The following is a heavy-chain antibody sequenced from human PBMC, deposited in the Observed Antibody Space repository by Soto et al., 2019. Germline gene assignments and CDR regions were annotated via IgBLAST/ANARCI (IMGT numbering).Heavy chain of an antibody. D-gene: IGHD3-22*01. J-gene: IGHJ4*02. CDR1: GGSISSGDYY. CDR3: ASLTYYYDSSGYHRNDY. Sequence: SETLSLTCTVSGGSISSGDYYWSWIRQPPGKGLEWIGYIYYSGSTYYNPSLKSRVTISVDTSKNQFSLKLSSVTAADTAVYYCASLTYYYDSSGYHRNDYWGQGTLVPAS. CDR2: IYYSGST. V-gene: IGHV4-30-4*01.